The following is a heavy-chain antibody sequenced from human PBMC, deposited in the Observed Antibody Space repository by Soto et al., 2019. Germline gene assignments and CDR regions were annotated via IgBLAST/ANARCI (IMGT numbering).Heavy chain of an antibody. J-gene: IGHJ4*02. V-gene: IGHV3-21*01. CDR3: ARDLSYYDSSGYLYYFDY. D-gene: IGHD3-22*01. CDR2: ISSGSTYI. CDR1: GFTFSTNG. Sequence: EVQLVESGGGLVKPGGSLRLSCVVSGFTFSTNGMNWVRQAPGKGLEWVSSISSGSTYIYYSDLVKGRFTISRDNAKNALYLQMNSLRAEDTAVYYCARDLSYYDSSGYLYYFDYWGQGTLVTVSS.